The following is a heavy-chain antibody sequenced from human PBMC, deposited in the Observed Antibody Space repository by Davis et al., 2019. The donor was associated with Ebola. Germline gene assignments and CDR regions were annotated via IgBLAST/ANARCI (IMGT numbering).Heavy chain of an antibody. J-gene: IGHJ4*02. CDR2: IYYSGST. CDR3: ARRTPHCSGGSCYWGWDY. Sequence: GSLRLSCTVSGGSISSSSYYWGWIRQPPGKGLEWIGSIYYSGSTYYNPSLKSRVTISVDTSKNQFSLKLSSVTAADMAVYYCARRTPHCSGGSCYWGWDYWGQGTLVTVSS. V-gene: IGHV4-39*01. D-gene: IGHD2-15*01. CDR1: GGSISSSSYY.